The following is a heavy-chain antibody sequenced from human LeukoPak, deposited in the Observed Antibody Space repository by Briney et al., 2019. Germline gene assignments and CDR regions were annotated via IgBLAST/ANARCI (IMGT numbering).Heavy chain of an antibody. CDR2: ISGDGYST. Sequence: GGSLRLSCATSGFTFHDYAMHWVRQAPGKGLEWVSLISGDGYSTYYADSVKGRFTISRDNRKNSLYLQMNSLRSDDIAFYYCAKDGYCDYDYWGQGTLVTVSS. CDR1: GFTFHDYA. CDR3: AKDGYCDYDY. V-gene: IGHV3-43*02. D-gene: IGHD4-17*01. J-gene: IGHJ4*02.